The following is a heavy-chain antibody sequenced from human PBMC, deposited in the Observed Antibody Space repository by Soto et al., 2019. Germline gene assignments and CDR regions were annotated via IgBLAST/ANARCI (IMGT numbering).Heavy chain of an antibody. CDR2: IIPIFGTA. CDR3: ARGPYIVVVVAASDYFDY. D-gene: IGHD2-15*01. V-gene: IGHV1-69*01. J-gene: IGHJ4*02. Sequence: QVQLVQSGAEVKKPGSSVKVSCEASGGTFSSYAISWVRQAPGQGLEWMGGIIPIFGTANYAQKFQGRVTITADESTSTAYMELSSLRSEDTAVYYCARGPYIVVVVAASDYFDYWGQGTLVTVSS. CDR1: GGTFSSYA.